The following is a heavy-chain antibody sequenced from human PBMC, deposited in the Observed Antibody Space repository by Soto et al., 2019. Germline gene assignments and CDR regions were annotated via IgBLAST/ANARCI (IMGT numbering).Heavy chain of an antibody. CDR3: ARIHFGDEPSYYYYGMDV. CDR2: IYYTGST. V-gene: IGHV4-30-4*01. D-gene: IGHD4-17*01. J-gene: IGHJ6*02. CDR1: GGSFSSGDYY. Sequence: QVQLQESGPGVVKPSQTLSLTCTVSGGSFSSGDYYWSWVRQPPGKGLEWVGYIYYTGSTFNNPYLKSRVSISIDTSKTPFSLKLSSVTAADPAVYYCARIHFGDEPSYYYYGMDVWGQGTTVTVSS.